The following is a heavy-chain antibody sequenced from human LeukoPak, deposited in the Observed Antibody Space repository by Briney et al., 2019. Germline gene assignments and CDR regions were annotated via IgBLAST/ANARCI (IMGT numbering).Heavy chain of an antibody. CDR2: INVGSGGT. CDR1: RYSFTGHY. J-gene: IGHJ6*03. V-gene: IGHV1-2*02. Sequence: GASVKVSCKASRYSFTGHYMHWVRLAPGQGLEWMGWINVGSGGTKYAEKFQGRVTMTRDTSISTAYMELSRLRSDDTAVYYCARDEGYYNYMDVWGKGTTVSVSS. CDR3: ARDEGYYNYMDV.